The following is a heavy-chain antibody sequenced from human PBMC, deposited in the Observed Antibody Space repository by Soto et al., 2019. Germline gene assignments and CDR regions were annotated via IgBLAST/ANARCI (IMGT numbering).Heavy chain of an antibody. CDR1: GGSISSSSYY. D-gene: IGHD6-13*01. CDR2: IYYSGST. V-gene: IGHV4-39*01. CDR3: ARALVLPIYSSPEGWFDP. Sequence: PSETLSLTCTVSGGSISSSSYYWGWIRQPPGKGLEWIGSIYYSGSTYYNPSLKSRVTISVDTSKNQFSLKLSSVTAADTAVYYCARALVLPIYSSPEGWFDPWGQGTLVTVSS. J-gene: IGHJ5*02.